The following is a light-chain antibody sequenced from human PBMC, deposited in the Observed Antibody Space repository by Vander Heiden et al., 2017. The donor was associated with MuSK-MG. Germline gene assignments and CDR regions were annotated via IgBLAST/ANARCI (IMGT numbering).Light chain of an antibody. CDR1: AGPVNRGDY. CDR2: DTD. V-gene: IGLV7-46*01. Sequence: AVVTQEPSLPVSPVRTVTRTCGSNAGPVNRGDYPYWIQQRHGQAPRTLIVDTDNKHSWTPDRFSGSVLGGRAALALSGALPEDEADYYCLLHYSGPAVFGGGTKLTVL. J-gene: IGLJ2*01. CDR3: LLHYSGPAV.